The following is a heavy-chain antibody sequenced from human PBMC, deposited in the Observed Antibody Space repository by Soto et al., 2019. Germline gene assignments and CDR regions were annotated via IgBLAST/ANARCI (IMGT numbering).Heavy chain of an antibody. CDR2: IYNVGAT. J-gene: IGHJ6*03. CDR1: GGSISSYY. CDR3: ARFPGVHYDFWSGYYDHYYYYYMDV. Sequence: QVQLQESGPGLVKPSETLSLTCTVSGGSISSYYWSWIRQPPGKGLEWIGYIYNVGATNYNPPLKSRVTISVDTSKNQFSLKLSSVTAADTAVYYCARFPGVHYDFWSGYYDHYYYYYMDVWGKGTTVTVSS. D-gene: IGHD3-3*01. V-gene: IGHV4-59*08.